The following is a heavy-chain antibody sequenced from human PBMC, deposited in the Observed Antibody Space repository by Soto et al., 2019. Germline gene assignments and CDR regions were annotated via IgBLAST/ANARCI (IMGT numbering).Heavy chain of an antibody. CDR2: INWNSDKV. Sequence: VLLVESGGGLVQPGRSLRLSCAVSGFNFGNYAMHWVRQAPGKGLEWVAAINWNSDKVAYAGSVLGRFTIFRDSAKNSLHLQMNDLTTEDTALYYCAKDKGGTTYYIDSWGQGILVTVSS. D-gene: IGHD6-25*01. V-gene: IGHV3-9*01. J-gene: IGHJ4*02. CDR1: GFNFGNYA. CDR3: AKDKGGTTYYIDS.